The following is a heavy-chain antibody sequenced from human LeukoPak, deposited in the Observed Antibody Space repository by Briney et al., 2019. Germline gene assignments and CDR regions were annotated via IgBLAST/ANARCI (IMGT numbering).Heavy chain of an antibody. CDR3: ARVHYYDSSGLDY. J-gene: IGHJ4*02. V-gene: IGHV3-30-3*01. CDR2: ISYDGSNK. D-gene: IGHD3-22*01. Sequence: GGSLRLSCAASGFTFSSYAMHWVRQAPGKGLEWVAVISYDGSNKYYADSVKGRFTISRDNSKNTLCLQMNSLRAEDTAVYYCARVHYYDSSGLDYWGQGTLVTVSS. CDR1: GFTFSSYA.